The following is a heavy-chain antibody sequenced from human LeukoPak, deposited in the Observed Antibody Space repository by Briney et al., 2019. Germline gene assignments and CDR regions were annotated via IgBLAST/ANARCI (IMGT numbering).Heavy chain of an antibody. J-gene: IGHJ4*02. Sequence: GGSLRLSCAASGFTFSSYAISWVRQAPGKGLEWVSAISGSGGSTYYADSVKGRFTISRDNSKNTLYLQMNSLRAEDTAVYYCVTDRGAVVVVPAAMFVYWGQGTLVTVSS. CDR3: VTDRGAVVVVPAAMFVY. V-gene: IGHV3-23*01. CDR2: ISGSGGST. CDR1: GFTFSSYA. D-gene: IGHD2-2*01.